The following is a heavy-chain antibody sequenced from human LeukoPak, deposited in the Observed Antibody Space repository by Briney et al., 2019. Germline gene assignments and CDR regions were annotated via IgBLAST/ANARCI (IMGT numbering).Heavy chain of an antibody. CDR2: IYITGTT. Sequence: AETLSLTCTVSGGSTINYYWSWIRQSAGKGLEWVGRIYITGTTDYNPSLKSRLTMSIDTSKNQFSLNLRSVTAADTAVYYCARLKFYDSTGYNQGYYMDVWGTGLTVTVSS. CDR3: ARLKFYDSTGYNQGYYMDV. CDR1: GGSTINYY. J-gene: IGHJ6*03. D-gene: IGHD3-22*01. V-gene: IGHV4-4*07.